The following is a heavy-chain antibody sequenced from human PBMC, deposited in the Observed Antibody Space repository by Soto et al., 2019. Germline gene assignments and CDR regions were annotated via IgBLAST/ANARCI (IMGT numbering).Heavy chain of an antibody. D-gene: IGHD5-12*01. CDR1: GFTFRTYG. Sequence: QVQLVQSAAEVKKSGASVKVSCKASGFTFRTYGIIWVRQAPGQGLEGMGWISAYNGKTNYAQKFQKRVTMTTDTSTSTAYMELTSLRSDDTAVYYCARGKGGYSAYDSDFDFWGQGTLVTVSS. CDR3: ARGKGGYSAYDSDFDF. J-gene: IGHJ4*02. V-gene: IGHV1-18*01. CDR2: ISAYNGKT.